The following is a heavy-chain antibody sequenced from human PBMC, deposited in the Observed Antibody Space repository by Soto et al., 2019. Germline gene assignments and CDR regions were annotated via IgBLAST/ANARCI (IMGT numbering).Heavy chain of an antibody. Sequence: QVQLQESGPGLVKPSQTLSLTCSVSGGSITSGGFYWSWIRQHPEKGLEWIAYIFHSGSTDFNPSLTGRLLLSADTSTNQFSLKRTSVTAADTAVYYCVRGGIAGNWFDPWGQGTLVTVSS. CDR1: GGSITSGGFY. CDR3: VRGGIAGNWFDP. V-gene: IGHV4-31*03. D-gene: IGHD6-13*01. CDR2: IFHSGST. J-gene: IGHJ5*02.